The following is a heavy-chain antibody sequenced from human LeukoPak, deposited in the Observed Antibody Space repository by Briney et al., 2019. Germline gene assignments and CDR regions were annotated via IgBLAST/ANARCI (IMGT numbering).Heavy chain of an antibody. V-gene: IGHV4-34*01. CDR2: INHSGST. Sequence: PSETLSLTCAVYGGSFSGYYWSWIRQPPGKGLEWIGEINHSGSTNYNPSLKSRVTISVDTSKNQFSLKLSSVTAADTAVYYCAGTSYCSSTSCYISGASRPGIFDYWGQGTLVTVSS. J-gene: IGHJ4*02. D-gene: IGHD2-2*02. CDR1: GGSFSGYY. CDR3: AGTSYCSSTSCYISGASRPGIFDY.